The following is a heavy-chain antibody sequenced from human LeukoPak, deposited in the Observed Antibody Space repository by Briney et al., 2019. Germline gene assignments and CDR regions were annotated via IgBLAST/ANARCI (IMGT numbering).Heavy chain of an antibody. V-gene: IGHV5-51*01. D-gene: IGHD6-6*01. CDR3: ARLGPSLETIAARFYYYYYMDV. Sequence: GESLKISCKASGYSFTTYWIGWVRQMPGKGLEWMGIIYPGDSDTRYSPSFQGQVTISADKSISTAYLQWSSLKASDTAMYYCARLGPSLETIAARFYYYYYMDVWGKGTTVTVSS. CDR1: GYSFTTYW. CDR2: IYPGDSDT. J-gene: IGHJ6*03.